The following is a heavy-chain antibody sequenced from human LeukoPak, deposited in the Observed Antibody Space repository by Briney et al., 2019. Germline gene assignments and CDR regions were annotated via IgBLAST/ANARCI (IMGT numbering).Heavy chain of an antibody. V-gene: IGHV3-33*01. CDR1: GFTFSKYG. J-gene: IGHJ6*02. CDR2: IWYDGNNK. Sequence: GRSLRLSCAASGFTFSKYGMHWVRQAPGKGLEWVAVIWYDGNNKDYADSVKGRFSISRDTSKNMVDLQMNSLRAEDTAVYHCATYSNWVAGDVWGQGTTVSVSS. CDR3: ATYSNWVAGDV. D-gene: IGHD1-1*01.